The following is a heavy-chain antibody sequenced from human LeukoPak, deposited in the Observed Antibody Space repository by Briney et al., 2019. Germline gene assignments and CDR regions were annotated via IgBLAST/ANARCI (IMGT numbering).Heavy chain of an antibody. J-gene: IGHJ4*02. Sequence: KFQGIVTITRDTSASTAYMELSSLRSEDTAVYYCARAGIAVAGTWIDGLFDYWGQGTLVTVSS. V-gene: IGHV1-3*01. CDR3: ARAGIAVAGTWIDGLFDY. D-gene: IGHD6-19*01.